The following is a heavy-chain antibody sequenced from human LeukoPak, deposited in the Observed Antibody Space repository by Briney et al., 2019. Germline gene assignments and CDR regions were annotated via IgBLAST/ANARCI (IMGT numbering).Heavy chain of an antibody. J-gene: IGHJ4*02. CDR3: AKDPTAYYDILTGYYPGY. Sequence: GGSLRLSCAASGFTFSSYSMNWVRQAPGKGLEWVAVISYDGSNKYYADSVKGRFTISRDNSKNTLYLQMNSLRAEDTAVYYCAKDPTAYYDILTGYYPGYWGQGTLVTVSS. D-gene: IGHD3-9*01. V-gene: IGHV3-30*18. CDR1: GFTFSSYS. CDR2: ISYDGSNK.